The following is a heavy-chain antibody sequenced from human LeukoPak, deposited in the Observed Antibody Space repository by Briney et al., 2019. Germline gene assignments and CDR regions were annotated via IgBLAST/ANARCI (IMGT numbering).Heavy chain of an antibody. CDR2: IYYSGST. J-gene: IGHJ4*02. CDR3: ASKINSGYSYGLFDY. V-gene: IGHV4-30-4*08. CDR1: GGSISSGDYY. D-gene: IGHD5-18*01. Sequence: SSQTLSLTCTVSGGSISSGDYYWSWIRQPPGKGLEWIGYIYYSGSTYYNPSLKSRVTISVDTSKNQFSLKLSSVTAADTAVYHCASKINSGYSYGLFDYWGQGTLVTVSS.